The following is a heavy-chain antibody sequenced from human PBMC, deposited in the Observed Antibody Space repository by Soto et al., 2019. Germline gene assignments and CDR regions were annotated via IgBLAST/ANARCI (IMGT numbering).Heavy chain of an antibody. D-gene: IGHD1-1*01. J-gene: IGHJ4*02. Sequence: QLQLQESGPGLVKPSETLSLTCNASGGSITSSGSAWGWIRQSPGKGLEWIGTIDYSGNIYYIPSLKSRITISVDTSKHQISLTLSSVTAADTAVYYCALHIHNQGFEYYFDSWGQGTLVTVSS. V-gene: IGHV4-39*01. CDR2: IDYSGNI. CDR1: GGSITSSGSA. CDR3: ALHIHNQGFEYYFDS.